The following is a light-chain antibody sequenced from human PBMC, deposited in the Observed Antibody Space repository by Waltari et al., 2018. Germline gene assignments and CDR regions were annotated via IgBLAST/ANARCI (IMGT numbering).Light chain of an antibody. V-gene: IGLV1-40*01. CDR3: QSYDSALKDWV. CDR1: SSNVGARFG. J-gene: IGLJ3*02. CDR2: DIY. Sequence: QSVLTQPPSVSGAPGQTVTISCIGTSSNVGARFGVHWYQQFSGTAPKLLIFDIYKRPSGVPDRFSGSRSGTSASLAITGLQGDDEADYYCQSYDSALKDWVFGGGTKVTVL.